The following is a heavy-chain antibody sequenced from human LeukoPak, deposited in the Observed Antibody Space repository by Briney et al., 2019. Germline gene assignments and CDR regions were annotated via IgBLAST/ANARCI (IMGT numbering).Heavy chain of an antibody. J-gene: IGHJ6*02. CDR1: GDSISGYY. Sequence: PSETLSLTCTVSGDSISGYYWSWIRQPPGKGLEWVGYIHYSGSTNYNPSLKSRVTISVDTSKKQFSLKLSSVTAADTAVYYCARGGPLYYDGSGSYNKYSYYYGMDVWRQGTTVTVS. V-gene: IGHV4-59*12. CDR3: ARGGPLYYDGSGSYNKYSYYYGMDV. CDR2: IHYSGST. D-gene: IGHD3-10*01.